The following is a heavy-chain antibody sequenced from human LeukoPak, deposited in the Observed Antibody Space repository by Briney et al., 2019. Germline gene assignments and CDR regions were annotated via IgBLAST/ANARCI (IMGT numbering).Heavy chain of an antibody. J-gene: IGHJ6*02. D-gene: IGHD2-2*01. Sequence: GGSLRLSCAASGFTFDDYAMHWVRQAPGKGLEWVSGISWNSGSIGYADSVKGRFTISRDNAKNSLYLQMNSLRAEDTAVYYCARIVPRYCSSTSCYTYYYYGMDVWGQGTTVTVSS. CDR1: GFTFDDYA. V-gene: IGHV3-9*01. CDR3: ARIVPRYCSSTSCYTYYYYGMDV. CDR2: ISWNSGSI.